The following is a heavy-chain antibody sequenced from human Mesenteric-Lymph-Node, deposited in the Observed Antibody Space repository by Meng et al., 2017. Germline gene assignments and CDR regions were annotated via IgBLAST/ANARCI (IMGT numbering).Heavy chain of an antibody. CDR3: ARGGWYYDSSAYYRIHGYFDS. Sequence: GESLKISCTTSGFTFSSHALSWVRQPPGKGLEWVSVIRISGPYYADSVKGRFTISRDNAKSSLYLQMNSLRAEDTAVYYCARGGWYYDSSAYYRIHGYFDSWGQGTLVTVSS. J-gene: IGHJ4*02. V-gene: IGHV3-23*01. D-gene: IGHD3-22*01. CDR1: GFTFSSHA. CDR2: IRISGP.